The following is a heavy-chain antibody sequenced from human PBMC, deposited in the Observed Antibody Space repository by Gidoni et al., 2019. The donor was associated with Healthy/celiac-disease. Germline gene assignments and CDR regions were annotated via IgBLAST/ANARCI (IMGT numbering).Heavy chain of an antibody. J-gene: IGHJ3*02. D-gene: IGHD3-10*01. CDR1: GYTVPSDG. V-gene: IGHV1-18*01. Sequence: QVQLVQSGAEGKKPGASGKVSCKASGYTVPSDGIRWVRQVPGQGLEWMGWISAYNGNTNYAQKLQGRVTMTTDTSTSTAYMELRSLRSDDTAVYYCARGPLYLLWGSKGAFDIWGQGTMVTVSS. CDR3: ARGPLYLLWGSKGAFDI. CDR2: ISAYNGNT.